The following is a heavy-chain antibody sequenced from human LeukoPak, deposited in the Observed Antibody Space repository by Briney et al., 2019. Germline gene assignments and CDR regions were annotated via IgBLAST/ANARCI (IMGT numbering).Heavy chain of an antibody. V-gene: IGHV3-49*04. J-gene: IGHJ4*02. CDR3: TRDPPRAWGLREYFDY. D-gene: IGHD3-16*01. Sequence: GGSLRLSCTASGFTFGDYAMSWVRQAPGKGLEWVGFIRSKAYGGTTEYAASVKGRFTISRDDSKSIAYLQMNSLKTEDTAVYYCTRDPPRAWGLREYFDYWGQGTLVTVSS. CDR2: IRSKAYGGTT. CDR1: GFTFGDYA.